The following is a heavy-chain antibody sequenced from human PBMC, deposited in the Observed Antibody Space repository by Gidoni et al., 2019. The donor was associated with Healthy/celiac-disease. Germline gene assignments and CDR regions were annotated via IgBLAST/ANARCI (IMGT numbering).Heavy chain of an antibody. Sequence: EVQLLESGGGLVQPGGSLSLYCAASGFPFSSYAMSWVRQAPGKGLEWVSAISGSGGSTYYADSVKGRFTISRDNSKNTLYLQMNSLRAEDTAVYYCAKGIGGANWFDPWGQGTLVTVSS. CDR2: ISGSGGST. J-gene: IGHJ5*02. V-gene: IGHV3-23*01. CDR1: GFPFSSYA. CDR3: AKGIGGANWFDP. D-gene: IGHD2-15*01.